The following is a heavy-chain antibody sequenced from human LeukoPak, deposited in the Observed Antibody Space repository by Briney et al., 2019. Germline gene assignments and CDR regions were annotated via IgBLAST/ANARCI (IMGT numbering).Heavy chain of an antibody. V-gene: IGHV3-23*01. Sequence: EGSLRLSCAASGFTFSNYGMSWVRQAPGKGLEWVSAISGSGGSTYYADSVKGRFTISRDNSKNTLYLQMNSLRAEDTAVYYCAKDGTGCGGDCYSDYWGQGTLLTVSS. D-gene: IGHD2-21*02. CDR1: GFTFSNYG. CDR3: AKDGTGCGGDCYSDY. CDR2: ISGSGGST. J-gene: IGHJ4*02.